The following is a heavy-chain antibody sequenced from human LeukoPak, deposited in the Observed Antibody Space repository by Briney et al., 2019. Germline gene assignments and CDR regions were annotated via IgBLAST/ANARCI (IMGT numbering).Heavy chain of an antibody. CDR1: GITFSSYG. V-gene: IGHV3-23*01. CDR3: ARKILAAGLRFDP. Sequence: GGTLRLSCAASGITFSSYGMSWVRQAPGKGLEWVSSISSTGGTTYYADSVKGRFTISRDNSKNTLYPQMNSLRAEDTAVYYCARKILAAGLRFDPWGQGTLVTVSS. D-gene: IGHD6-13*01. CDR2: ISSTGGTT. J-gene: IGHJ5*02.